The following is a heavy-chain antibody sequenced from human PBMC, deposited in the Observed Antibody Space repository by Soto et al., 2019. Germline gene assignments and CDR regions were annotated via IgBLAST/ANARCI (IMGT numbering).Heavy chain of an antibody. CDR2: LSNTGAGT. V-gene: IGHV3-23*01. Sequence: GGSLRLSCAASGFTFSTYAMSWVRQAPGKGLEWVSALSNTGAGTYYADSVKGRFTISRDNSRSTLYLQMNSLRVEDSATYYCATALAVTLGAFDIWGQGTVVTV. J-gene: IGHJ3*02. CDR1: GFTFSTYA. D-gene: IGHD4-17*01. CDR3: ATALAVTLGAFDI.